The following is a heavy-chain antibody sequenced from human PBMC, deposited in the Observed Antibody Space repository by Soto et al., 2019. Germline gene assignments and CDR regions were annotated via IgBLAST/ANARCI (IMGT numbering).Heavy chain of an antibody. CDR2: IWYDGNNK. CDR1: GFTFSSYG. D-gene: IGHD6-13*01. J-gene: IGHJ4*02. V-gene: IGHV3-33*01. Sequence: VQLVESGGGVVQPGRSLRLSCAPSGFTFSSYGMHWVRQAPGKGLEWVAVIWYDGNNKYYADSVKGRFTISRDNSKNTLYLQMNSLRAEDTAVYYCARDIGTGYNLDYWGQGTLVTVSS. CDR3: ARDIGTGYNLDY.